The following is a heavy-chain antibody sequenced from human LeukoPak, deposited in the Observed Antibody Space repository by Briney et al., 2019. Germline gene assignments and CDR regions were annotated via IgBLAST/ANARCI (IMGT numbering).Heavy chain of an antibody. CDR1: GGSISRYY. V-gene: IGHV4-59*08. CDR3: ARHLDYYGSGTYEF. D-gene: IGHD3-10*01. J-gene: IGHJ4*02. CDR2: IYYSGDT. Sequence: NPSETLSLTCIVSGGSISRYYWSWIRQPPGEGLEWLGYIYYSGDTNYNPSLKSRVTISVDTSKNQFSLKLSSVTAEDTAVYYCARHLDYYGSGTYEFWGQGTLVTVSS.